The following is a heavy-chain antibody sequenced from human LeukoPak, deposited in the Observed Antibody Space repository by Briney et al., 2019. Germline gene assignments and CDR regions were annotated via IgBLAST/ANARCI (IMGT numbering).Heavy chain of an antibody. CDR2: ISGSGGST. D-gene: IGHD3-3*01. CDR3: ATTPSDYDFWSGYYPVPDY. Sequence: GGSLRLSCAASGFTFSSYAMSWVRQAPGKGLEWVSAISGSGGSTYYADSVKGRFTISRDNAKNSLYLQMNSLRAEDTAVYYCATTPSDYDFWSGYYPVPDYWGQGTLVTVSS. V-gene: IGHV3-23*01. CDR1: GFTFSSYA. J-gene: IGHJ4*02.